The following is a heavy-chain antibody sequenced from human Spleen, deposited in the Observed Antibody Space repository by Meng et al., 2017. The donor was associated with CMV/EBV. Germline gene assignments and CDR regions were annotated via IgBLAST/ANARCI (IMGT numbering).Heavy chain of an antibody. D-gene: IGHD6-13*01. CDR3: VSELPGSSWYYFDY. CDR2: IYTSGST. V-gene: IGHV4-4*07. J-gene: IGHJ4*02. CDR1: GGSISSYY. Sequence: QVQLQESGPGLVKPSETLSLTCTVSGGSISSYYWSWIRQPAGKGLEWIGRIYTSGSTNYNPSLKSRVTMSVDTSKNQFSLKLSSVTAADTAVYYCVSELPGSSWYYFDYWGQGTLVTVSS.